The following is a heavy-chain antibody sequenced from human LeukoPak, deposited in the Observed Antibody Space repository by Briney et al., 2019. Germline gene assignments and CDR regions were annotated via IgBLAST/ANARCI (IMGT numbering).Heavy chain of an antibody. Sequence: PSETLSLTCAVYGGSFSGYYWSWIRQPPGKGLEWIGEINHSGSTNYNPSLKSRVTISVDTSKNQFSLKLSSVTAADTAVYYCAREAYCSGGSCYFDYWGQGTLVTVSS. CDR3: AREAYCSGGSCYFDY. CDR1: GGSFSGYY. CDR2: INHSGST. D-gene: IGHD2-15*01. J-gene: IGHJ4*02. V-gene: IGHV4-34*01.